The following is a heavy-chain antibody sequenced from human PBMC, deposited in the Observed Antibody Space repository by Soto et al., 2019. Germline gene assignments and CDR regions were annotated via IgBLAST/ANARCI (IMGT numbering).Heavy chain of an antibody. CDR2: IYYRGST. D-gene: IGHD3-10*01. J-gene: IGHJ4*02. V-gene: IGHV4-59*01. CDR3: ALAGVDYYGSGDLDY. Sequence: QVQLQESGPGLVKPSETLSLTCTVSGGSISSYYWSWIRQPPGKGLEWIGYIYYRGSTNYNPSLKSGLTISVDTSKNQFSLKLSSVTAADTAVYYCALAGVDYYGSGDLDYLGQGTLVNVSS. CDR1: GGSISSYY.